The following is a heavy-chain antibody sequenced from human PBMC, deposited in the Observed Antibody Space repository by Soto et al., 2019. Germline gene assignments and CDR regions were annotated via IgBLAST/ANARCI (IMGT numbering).Heavy chain of an antibody. V-gene: IGHV4-34*01. CDR2: ISHSGYT. CDR1: GGSFRDSY. J-gene: IGHJ4*02. D-gene: IGHD2-15*01. CDR3: ARAVVGPTYYFDP. Sequence: PSETLSLTCAVSGGSFRDSYWTWSRQPPGKGLEWIGEISHSGYTNYNPSLKGRVTISVDASKSQFSLNLSSVTAADTAVYYCARAVVGPTYYFDPWGQGTQVTVSS.